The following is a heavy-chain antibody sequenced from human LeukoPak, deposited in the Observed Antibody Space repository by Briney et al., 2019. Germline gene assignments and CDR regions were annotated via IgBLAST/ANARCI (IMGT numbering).Heavy chain of an antibody. D-gene: IGHD6-19*01. CDR3: AKDKAVAGFYYFDY. Sequence: GGSLRLSCAASGFTFDDYAMHWVRRAPGKGLEWVSSISWNSGSIGYADSVKGRFTISRDNAKNSLYLQMNGLRAEDTALYYCAKDKAVAGFYYFDYWGQGTLVTVSS. J-gene: IGHJ4*02. CDR1: GFTFDDYA. V-gene: IGHV3-9*01. CDR2: ISWNSGSI.